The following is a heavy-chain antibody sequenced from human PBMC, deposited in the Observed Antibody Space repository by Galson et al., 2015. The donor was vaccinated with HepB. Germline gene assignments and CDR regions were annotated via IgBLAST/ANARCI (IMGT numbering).Heavy chain of an antibody. CDR3: ARDYGDYQFDY. Sequence: LRLSCAASGFTFSHYYMSWIRQAPGKGLEWVSYISTSGSTIYYTDSLKGRFTMSRDNAKNSLYLQMNSLRAEDTAVYYCARDYGDYQFDYWGQGTLVTVSS. CDR1: GFTFSHYY. CDR2: ISTSGSTI. D-gene: IGHD4-17*01. V-gene: IGHV3-11*01. J-gene: IGHJ4*02.